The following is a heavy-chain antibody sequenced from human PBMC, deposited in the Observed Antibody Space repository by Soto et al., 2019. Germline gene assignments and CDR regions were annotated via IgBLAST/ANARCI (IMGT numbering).Heavy chain of an antibody. V-gene: IGHV3-33*01. J-gene: IGHJ4*02. CDR1: GFTFSSYV. CDR3: PRDRSGIAPDY. CDR2: IWYDGSNK. D-gene: IGHD2-21*01. Sequence: PGGSLKLSCAAYGFTFSSYVMHWVRQAPGKGLKKVAIIWYDGSNKYYADSVKGRFTISRDNSKNTLYLQMNSLRAEDTAVYYWPRDRSGIAPDYWGQGTMATVSS.